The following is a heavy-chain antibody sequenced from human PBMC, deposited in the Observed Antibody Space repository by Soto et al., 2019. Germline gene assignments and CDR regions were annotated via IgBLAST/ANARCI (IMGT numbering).Heavy chain of an antibody. J-gene: IGHJ5*02. CDR2: IIPIFGTA. D-gene: IGHD6-6*01. V-gene: IGHV1-69*13. CDR1: GGTFSSYA. CDR3: ASSSRIAARPGWFDP. Sequence: GASVKVSCKASGGTFSSYAISWVRQAPGQGLEWMGGIIPIFGTANYAQKFQGRVTITADESTSTAYMELSSLRSEDTAVYYCASSSRIAARPGWFDPWGQGTLVTVSS.